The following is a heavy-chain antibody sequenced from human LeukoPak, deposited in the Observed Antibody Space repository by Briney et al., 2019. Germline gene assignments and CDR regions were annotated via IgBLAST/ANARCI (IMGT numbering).Heavy chain of an antibody. CDR3: ARGSGWLDY. V-gene: IGHV3-53*01. J-gene: IGHJ4*02. Sequence: PGGSLRLSCAASGFTVSNTFMSWVRQAPGKGLEWVSVIYSVGTTYYAASVKGRFTISRKNSKNTLCLQMNGLRAEDTAVYYCARGSGWLDYWGQGTMVTVSS. CDR1: GFTVSNTF. CDR2: IYSVGTT. D-gene: IGHD6-19*01.